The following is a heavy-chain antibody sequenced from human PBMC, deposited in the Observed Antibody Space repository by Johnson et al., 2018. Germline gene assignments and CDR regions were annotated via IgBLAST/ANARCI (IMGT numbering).Heavy chain of an antibody. CDR2: ISSAGST. V-gene: IGHV4-59*01. J-gene: IGHJ5*01. Sequence: QVQLVETGPGLVKPSETLSLTCTVSGGSISGFYWNWIRQPPGKGLEWIGYISSAGSTNYKSSLKSRVTISLNTSKNQFSLKLDSVTAADTAVYYCARELYSSGWNWFDSWGQGTLVTVSS. CDR3: ARELYSSGWNWFDS. D-gene: IGHD6-19*01. CDR1: GGSISGFY.